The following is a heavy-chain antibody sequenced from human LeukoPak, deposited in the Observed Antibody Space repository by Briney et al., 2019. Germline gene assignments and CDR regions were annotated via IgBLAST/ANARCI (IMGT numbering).Heavy chain of an antibody. V-gene: IGHV4-34*01. CDR2: INHSGST. CDR1: GGSFSGYY. D-gene: IGHD6-19*01. CDR3: ARGPRIAVAGTGGWFDP. Sequence: SETLSLTCAVYGGSFSGYYWSWIRQPPGKGLEWIGEINHSGSTNYNPSLKSRVTISVDTSKNQFSLKLSSLTAADTAVYYCARGPRIAVAGTGGWFDPWGQGTLVTVSS. J-gene: IGHJ5*02.